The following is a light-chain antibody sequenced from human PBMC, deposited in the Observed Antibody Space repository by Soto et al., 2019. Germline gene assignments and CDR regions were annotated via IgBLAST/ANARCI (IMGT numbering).Light chain of an antibody. J-gene: IGKJ1*01. V-gene: IGKV3-20*01. CDR3: QQYGNSPWT. CDR1: QSVSSSY. Sequence: EIVLTQSPGTLSWSPGERATLSCRASQSVSSSYLAWYQQKPGQAPRLLIYGASNRATGIPDRFSGSGSGTDFTLTISRLEPEDFAVYYCQQYGNSPWTFGQGTKVEI. CDR2: GAS.